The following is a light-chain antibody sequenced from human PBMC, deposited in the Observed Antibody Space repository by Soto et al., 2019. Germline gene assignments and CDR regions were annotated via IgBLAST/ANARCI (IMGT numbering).Light chain of an antibody. CDR2: DVN. J-gene: IGLJ1*01. CDR1: ASDIGGDTF. V-gene: IGLV2-8*01. CDR3: SAHGGTNPYV. Sequence: QSVLTQPPSASGSPGQSVAISCTGTASDIGGDTFVSWYQQHPGKAPQLLIYDVNKRPSGVPDRFSGSKSGNTASLTVSGLQAEDEADYYCSAHGGTNPYVFGTGTKLTVL.